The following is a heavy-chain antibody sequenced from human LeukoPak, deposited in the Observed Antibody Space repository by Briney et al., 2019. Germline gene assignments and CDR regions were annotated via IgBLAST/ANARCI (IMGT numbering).Heavy chain of an antibody. Sequence: PGGSLRLSCAASGFTLSGHWMTWVRQAPGKGLDWVANINQDGSARYYADSVKGRFTISRDNAKNSMDLQMNGLRAEDTAVYYCARWEIRETAHQLDYWGQGTLVTVSS. CDR1: GFTLSGHW. V-gene: IGHV3-7*01. D-gene: IGHD1-1*01. CDR2: INQDGSAR. CDR3: ARWEIRETAHQLDY. J-gene: IGHJ4*02.